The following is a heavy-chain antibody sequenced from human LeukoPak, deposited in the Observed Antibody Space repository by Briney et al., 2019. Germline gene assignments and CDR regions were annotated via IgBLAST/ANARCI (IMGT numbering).Heavy chain of an antibody. CDR2: IYYSGST. CDR3: ARARDGHINNWFDP. Sequence: SETLSLTCTVSGGSINSYYWSWIRQPPGKGLEWIGYIYYSGSTNYNPSLKSGVTISVGTSKNQFSLKMSSVTAADTAVYYCARARDGHINNWFDPWGQGTLVTVSS. J-gene: IGHJ5*02. V-gene: IGHV4-59*01. D-gene: IGHD5-24*01. CDR1: GGSINSYY.